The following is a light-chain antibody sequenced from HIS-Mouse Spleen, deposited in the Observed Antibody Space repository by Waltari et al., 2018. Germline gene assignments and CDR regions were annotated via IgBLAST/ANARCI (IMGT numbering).Light chain of an antibody. CDR1: SSHVGGYNY. CDR3: SSYTSSSTLVV. CDR2: DVS. J-gene: IGLJ2*01. Sequence: QSALTQPASVSGSPGQSIHISCTGTSSHVGGYNYVSWYQQHPGKAPKLMIYDVSNRPSGVSNRFSGSKSGNTASLTISGLQAEDEADYYCSSYTSSSTLVVFGGGTKLTVL. V-gene: IGLV2-14*03.